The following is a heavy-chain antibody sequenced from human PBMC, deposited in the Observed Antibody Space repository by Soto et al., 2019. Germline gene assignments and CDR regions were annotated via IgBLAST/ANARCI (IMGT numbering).Heavy chain of an antibody. CDR3: AREHRYSSGHFDY. J-gene: IGHJ4*02. D-gene: IGHD6-19*01. Sequence: QVQLQESGPGLVEPSETLSLTCTVSGGSISSYYWSWIRQPPGKGLEWIGYIYYSGSTNYNPSLKSRVTISVDTSKNQFSLKLSSVTAADTAVYYCAREHRYSSGHFDYWGQGTLVTVS. CDR1: GGSISSYY. CDR2: IYYSGST. V-gene: IGHV4-59*01.